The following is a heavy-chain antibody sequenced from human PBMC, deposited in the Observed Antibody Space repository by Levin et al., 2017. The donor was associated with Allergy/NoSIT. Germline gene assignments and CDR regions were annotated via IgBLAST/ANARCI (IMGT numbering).Heavy chain of an antibody. J-gene: IGHJ6*02. D-gene: IGHD3-16*02. CDR3: AREEGWGYHYGMDV. V-gene: IGHV3-7*01. CDR1: GFTYTSFW. CDR2: IKQDGSET. Sequence: GGSLRLSCAASGFTYTSFWMAWVRQAPGKGLEWVANIKQDGSETYYVESVKGRFTISRDNAKNSVYLQMNSLRVDDTAVYYCAREEGWGYHYGMDVWGQGTTVTVSS.